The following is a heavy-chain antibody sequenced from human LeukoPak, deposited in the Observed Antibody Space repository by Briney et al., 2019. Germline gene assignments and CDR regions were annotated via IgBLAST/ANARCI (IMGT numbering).Heavy chain of an antibody. Sequence: GGSLRLSCAASGFTFSSYGMHWVRQAPGKGLEWVAVISYDGSNKYYAGSVKGRFTISRDNSKNTLYLQMNSLRAEDTAVYYCAKERLWFGSGPLYWYFDLWGRGTLVTVSS. CDR3: AKERLWFGSGPLYWYFDL. D-gene: IGHD3-10*01. J-gene: IGHJ2*01. CDR1: GFTFSSYG. V-gene: IGHV3-30*18. CDR2: ISYDGSNK.